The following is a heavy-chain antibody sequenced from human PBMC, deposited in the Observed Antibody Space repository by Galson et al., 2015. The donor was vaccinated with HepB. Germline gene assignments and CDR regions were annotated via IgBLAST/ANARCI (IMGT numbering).Heavy chain of an antibody. CDR3: ARGAVVTPGRSEYFDY. J-gene: IGHJ4*02. CDR2: IIPIFGTA. CDR1: GGTFSSYA. Sequence: SVKVSCKASGGTFSSYAISWVRQAPGQGLEWMGGIIPIFGTANYAQKFQGRVTITADESTSTAYMELSSLRSEDTAVYYCARGAVVTPGRSEYFDYWGQGTLVTVSS. V-gene: IGHV1-69*13. D-gene: IGHD4-23*01.